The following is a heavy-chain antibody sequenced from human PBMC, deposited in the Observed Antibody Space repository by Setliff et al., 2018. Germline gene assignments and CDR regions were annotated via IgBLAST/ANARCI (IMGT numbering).Heavy chain of an antibody. CDR1: GGSFSGYY. CDR2: INHSGST. CDR3: ARLSRMTTKRDDAFDI. J-gene: IGHJ3*02. V-gene: IGHV4-34*01. D-gene: IGHD4-17*01. Sequence: SETLSLTCVAYGGSFSGYYWSWIRQPPGKGPEWIGEINHSGSTNYNPSLKSRVTISVDTSKNQFSLKLSSVTAADTAVYYCARLSRMTTKRDDAFDIWGQGTMVTVSS.